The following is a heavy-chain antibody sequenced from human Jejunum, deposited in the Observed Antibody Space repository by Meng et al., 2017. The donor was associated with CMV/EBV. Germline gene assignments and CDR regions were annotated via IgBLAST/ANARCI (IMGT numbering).Heavy chain of an antibody. CDR3: AKGKRVYDSSGAYYFDY. CDR2: ISYDGSTK. J-gene: IGHJ4*02. D-gene: IGHD3-22*01. V-gene: IGHV3-30*18. Sequence: SFSSYGMHWVRQGLGKGLEWVAVISYDGSTKYYTDSVKGRFTISRDNSNNTLYLQMNSLRLDDTAVYYCAKGKRVYDSSGAYYFDYWGQGTLVTVSS. CDR1: SFSSYG.